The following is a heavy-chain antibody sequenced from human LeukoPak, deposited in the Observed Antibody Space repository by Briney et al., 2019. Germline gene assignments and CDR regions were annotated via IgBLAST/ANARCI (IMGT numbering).Heavy chain of an antibody. V-gene: IGHV3-21*01. D-gene: IGHD6-19*01. CDR2: ISTSGDST. Sequence: PGGSLRLSCEASGFSFSRYSMNWVRQAPGQGLEWVSSISTSGDSTYYADSVKGRSTISRDNAKNSLFLQMSSLRVDDTAVYYCARGLAVAGDYWGQGALVAVSS. CDR1: GFSFSRYS. CDR3: ARGLAVAGDY. J-gene: IGHJ4*02.